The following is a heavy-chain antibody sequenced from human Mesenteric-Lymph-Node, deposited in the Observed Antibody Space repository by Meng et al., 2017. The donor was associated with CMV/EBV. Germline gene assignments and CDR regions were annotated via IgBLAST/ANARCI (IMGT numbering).Heavy chain of an antibody. J-gene: IGHJ4*02. CDR1: GFSFSSYA. CDR3: ARSRTIFTPFYFDD. Sequence: GESLKISCAASGFSFSSYAMSWVRQAPGKGLEWVSGISGNGIGTYYADSVKGRFTISRDNSKNTLYLQMNSLRAEDTAVYYCARSRTIFTPFYFDDWGQGTLVTVSS. D-gene: IGHD3-3*01. CDR2: ISGNGIGT. V-gene: IGHV3-23*01.